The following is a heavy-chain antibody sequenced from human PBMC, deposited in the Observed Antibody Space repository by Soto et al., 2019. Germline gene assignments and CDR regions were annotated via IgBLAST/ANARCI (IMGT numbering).Heavy chain of an antibody. D-gene: IGHD2-15*01. CDR2: IYYSGST. J-gene: IGHJ6*03. Sequence: QVQLQESGPGLVKPSETLSLTCTVSGGSISSYYWSWIRQPPGKGLEWIGYIYYSGSTNYNPSLKSRVTISVDTSKNHFSLKLSSVTAADTAVYYCARSYRRYCSGGSCYSYYYYYMDVWGKGTTVTASS. CDR3: ARSYRRYCSGGSCYSYYYYYMDV. CDR1: GGSISSYY. V-gene: IGHV4-59*01.